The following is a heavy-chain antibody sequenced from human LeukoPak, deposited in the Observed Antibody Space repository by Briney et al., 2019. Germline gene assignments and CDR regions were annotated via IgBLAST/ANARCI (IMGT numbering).Heavy chain of an antibody. Sequence: GGSLRLSCAASGFTFSSYGMHWVRQAPGKGLEWVAVIWYDGSNKYYADSVKGRFTISRDNSKNTLYLQMNSLRAEDTAVYYCAITVQEWLQFDHWGQGTLVTVSS. V-gene: IGHV3-33*01. CDR1: GFTFSSYG. J-gene: IGHJ4*02. CDR3: AITVQEWLQFDH. D-gene: IGHD6-19*01. CDR2: IWYDGSNK.